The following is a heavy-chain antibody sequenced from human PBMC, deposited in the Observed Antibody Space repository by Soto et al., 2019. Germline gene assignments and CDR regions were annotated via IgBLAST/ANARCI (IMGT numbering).Heavy chain of an antibody. Sequence: SETLSLTCTVSGGSISGYYWSWIRQPAGKGLEWIERIYTSGSTNYNPSLKSRVTMSVGTSNYHSALQLSSGTAADTAVYYGGRSAMGIAAAGNFDYWGQGTLVNVSS. J-gene: IGHJ4*02. CDR2: IYTSGST. CDR3: GRSAMGIAAAGNFDY. D-gene: IGHD6-13*01. V-gene: IGHV4-4*07. CDR1: GGSISGYY.